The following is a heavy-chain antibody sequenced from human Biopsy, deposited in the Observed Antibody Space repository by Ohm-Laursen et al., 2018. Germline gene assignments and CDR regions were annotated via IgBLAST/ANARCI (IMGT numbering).Heavy chain of an antibody. V-gene: IGHV4-34*01. J-gene: IGHJ4*02. CDR1: GGSLGLYN. CDR3: ARGGAPDY. CDR2: INRSGGA. D-gene: IGHD4/OR15-4a*01. Sequence: SQTLSLTCAVHGGSLGLYNWDWIRLSPGKGLEWIGEINRSGGATYNPSLTRRVTMSIDTSNNQFSLKLSSVTAADAAIYYCARGGAPDYWGRGTLVTVSS.